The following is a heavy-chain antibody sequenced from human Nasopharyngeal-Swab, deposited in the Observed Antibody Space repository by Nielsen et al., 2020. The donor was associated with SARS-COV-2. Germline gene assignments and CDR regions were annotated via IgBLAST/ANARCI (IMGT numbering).Heavy chain of an antibody. CDR1: GGSISSYY. J-gene: IGHJ3*02. V-gene: IGHV4-59*01. D-gene: IGHD5-18*01. CDR3: ARDSGYSYGYRLDAFDI. Sequence: SETLSLTCTVSGGSISSYYWSWTRQPPGKGLEWIGYIYYSGSTNYNPSLKSRVTISVDTSKNQFSLKLSSVTAADTAVYYCARDSGYSYGYRLDAFDIWGQGTMVTVSS. CDR2: IYYSGST.